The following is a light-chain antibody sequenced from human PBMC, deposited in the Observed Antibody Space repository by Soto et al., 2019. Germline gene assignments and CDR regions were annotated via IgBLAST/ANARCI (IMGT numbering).Light chain of an antibody. J-gene: IGLJ2*01. CDR2: RNN. Sequence: QSVLTQPPSASGTPGQRVTISCSGSSSNIGSNYVYWYQQLPGTAPKLLIYRNNQRPSGVPDRFSGSTSGTSASLAICGRRSEDEADYYCAAWADSLSVVFGGGTKVTVL. CDR1: SSNIGSNY. CDR3: AAWADSLSVV. V-gene: IGLV1-47*01.